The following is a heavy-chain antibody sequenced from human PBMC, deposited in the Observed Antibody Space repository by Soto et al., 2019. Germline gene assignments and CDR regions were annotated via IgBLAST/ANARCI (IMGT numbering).Heavy chain of an antibody. CDR1: GFTFSRYA. CDR3: AKDAVRFSLDI. V-gene: IGHV3-23*01. Sequence: EVQLLESGGGLVQPGGSLRVSCVASGFTFSRYAMSWVRQVPGKGLEWVSGISGTGDSTYYADSVKGRFTISIDNSKNTLFVQMNSLRAEDTAVYYCAKDAVRFSLDIWGQGTMVTVSS. CDR2: ISGTGDST. D-gene: IGHD3-3*01. J-gene: IGHJ3*02.